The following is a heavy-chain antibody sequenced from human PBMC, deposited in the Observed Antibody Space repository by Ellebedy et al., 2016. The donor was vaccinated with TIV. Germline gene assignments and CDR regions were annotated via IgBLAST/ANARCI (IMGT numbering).Heavy chain of an antibody. J-gene: IGHJ4*02. CDR3: AKFYSSSWFFN. V-gene: IGHV3-23*01. CDR1: GFTFSSYA. D-gene: IGHD6-13*01. CDR2: ISGSGGST. Sequence: GESLKISCAASGFTFSSYAMSWVRQAPGKGLEWVSAISGSGGSTYYADSVKGRFTISRDNSKNTLYLQMNSLRAEDTAVYYCAKFYSSSWFFNWGQGTLVTVSS.